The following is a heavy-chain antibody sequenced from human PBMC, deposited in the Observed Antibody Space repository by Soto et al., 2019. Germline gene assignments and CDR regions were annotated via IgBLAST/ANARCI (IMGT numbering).Heavy chain of an antibody. CDR1: SGSISSSNW. CDR2: IYHSGST. CDR3: AREDVVPAATTFDY. D-gene: IGHD2-2*01. V-gene: IGHV4-4*02. J-gene: IGHJ4*02. Sequence: QVQLQESGPGLVKPSGTLSLTCAVSSGSISSSNWWSWFRQPPGKGLEWIGEIYHSGSTNYNPSLTSRVTISVDKSKNQFSLKLSSVAAADTAVYYCAREDVVPAATTFDYWGQGTLVTVSS.